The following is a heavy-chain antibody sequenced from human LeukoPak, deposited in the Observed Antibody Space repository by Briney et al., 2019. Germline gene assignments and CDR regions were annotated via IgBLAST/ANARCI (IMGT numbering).Heavy chain of an antibody. D-gene: IGHD7-27*01. CDR1: GFTFNIFW. CDR2: IKHDGSEE. Sequence: PGGSLRLSCAASGFTFNIFWMSLVRQAPGEGLELVANIKHDGSEEYYGDAVRGRLTISRDNDKDSLILQMNSLRGEDTAVYYCARALGNSTGDYWGQGTLVTVSS. V-gene: IGHV3-7*04. J-gene: IGHJ4*02. CDR3: ARALGNSTGDY.